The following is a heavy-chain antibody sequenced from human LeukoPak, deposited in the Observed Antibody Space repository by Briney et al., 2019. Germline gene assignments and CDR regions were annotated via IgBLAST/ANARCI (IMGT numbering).Heavy chain of an antibody. CDR1: VGSFSGYY. Sequence: SETLSLTCAVYVGSFSGYYWSWIRQPPGKGLEWIGEINHSGSTNYNPSLKSRVTISVDTSKNQFSLKLSSVTAAVTAVYYCARRSSYCGGDCTFDYWGQGTLVTVSS. D-gene: IGHD2-21*01. V-gene: IGHV4-34*01. J-gene: IGHJ4*02. CDR3: ARRSSYCGGDCTFDY. CDR2: INHSGST.